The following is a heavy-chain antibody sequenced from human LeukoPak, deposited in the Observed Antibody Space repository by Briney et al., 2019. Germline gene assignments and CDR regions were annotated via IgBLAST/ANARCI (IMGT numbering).Heavy chain of an antibody. D-gene: IGHD6-19*01. CDR2: INHSGST. CDR1: GGSISSGGYY. Sequence: KPSETLSLTCTASGGSISSGGYYWSWIRQPPGKGLEWIGEINHSGSTNYNPSLKSRVTISVDTSKNQFSLKLSSVTAADTAVYYCARGGSGWYLEWRRWGQGTLVTVSS. V-gene: IGHV4-39*07. CDR3: ARGGSGWYLEWRR. J-gene: IGHJ4*02.